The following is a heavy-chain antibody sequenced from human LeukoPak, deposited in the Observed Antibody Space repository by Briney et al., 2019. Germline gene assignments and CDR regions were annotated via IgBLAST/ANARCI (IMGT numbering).Heavy chain of an antibody. V-gene: IGHV3-30-3*01. J-gene: IGHJ4*02. CDR2: ISYDGSNK. CDR3: ARDREADY. Sequence: GGSLRLPCAASGFTFSNYWMSWVRQAPGKGLEWVAVISYDGSNKYYADSVKGRFTISRDNSKNTLYLQMNSLRAEDTAVYYCARDREADYWGQGTLVTVSS. CDR1: GFTFSNYW.